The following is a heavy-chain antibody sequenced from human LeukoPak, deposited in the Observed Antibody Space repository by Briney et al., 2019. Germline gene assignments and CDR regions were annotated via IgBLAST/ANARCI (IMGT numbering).Heavy chain of an antibody. D-gene: IGHD3-10*01. CDR2: IWYDGSNK. J-gene: IGHJ4*02. CDR1: GFTFSSYG. Sequence: GGSLRLSCAASGFTFSSYGMHWVRQAPGKGLEWVAVIWYDGSNKYYADSVKGRFTISRDNSKNTLYLQMNSLRAEDTAVYYCARDTGGSRLDYWGQGTLVTVSS. V-gene: IGHV3-33*01. CDR3: ARDTGGSRLDY.